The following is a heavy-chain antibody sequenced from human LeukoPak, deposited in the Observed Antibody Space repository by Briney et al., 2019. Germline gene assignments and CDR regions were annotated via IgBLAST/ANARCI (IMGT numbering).Heavy chain of an antibody. J-gene: IGHJ4*02. Sequence: SETLSLTCTVSGGSISSYYWSWIRQPPGKGLEWTGYIYYTGIPNYNPSLKSRVTISVDTSKNQFSLKLSSVTAADTAVYYCARVGSTSSYFDFWGQGTLLTVSS. CDR3: ARVGSTSSYFDF. V-gene: IGHV4-59*01. D-gene: IGHD2-2*01. CDR1: GGSISSYY. CDR2: IYYTGIP.